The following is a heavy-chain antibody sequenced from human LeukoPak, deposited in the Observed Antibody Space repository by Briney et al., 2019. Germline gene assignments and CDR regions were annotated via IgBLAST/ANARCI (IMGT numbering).Heavy chain of an antibody. J-gene: IGHJ5*02. V-gene: IGHV3-30-3*01. CDR1: GFTFSSYA. Sequence: GRSLRLSCAASGFTFSSYAMHWVRQAPGKGLEWVAVISYDGSNKYYADSVKGRFTISRDNSKNTLYLQMNSLRTEDTAVYYCARDPLDSSGLMNWFDPWGQGTLVTVSS. CDR3: ARDPLDSSGLMNWFDP. D-gene: IGHD3-22*01. CDR2: ISYDGSNK.